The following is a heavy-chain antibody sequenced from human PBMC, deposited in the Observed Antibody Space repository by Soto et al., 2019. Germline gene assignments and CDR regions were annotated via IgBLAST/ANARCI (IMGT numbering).Heavy chain of an antibody. CDR2: INPNSGGT. V-gene: IGHV1-2*04. CDR3: ARGGKMAPGAVDI. J-gene: IGHJ3*02. Sequence: ASVKVSCKASGYTFTGYYMHWVRQAPGQGLEWMGWINPNSGGTNYAQKFQGWVTMTRDTSISTAYMELSRVRSDDTAVYYCARGGKMAPGAVDIWGQGTMAIVS. D-gene: IGHD1-26*01. CDR1: GYTFTGYY.